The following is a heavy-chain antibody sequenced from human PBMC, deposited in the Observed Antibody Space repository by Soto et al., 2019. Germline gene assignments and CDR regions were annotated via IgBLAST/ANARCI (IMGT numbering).Heavy chain of an antibody. CDR3: ARGGGSAFFDY. Sequence: PSETLSLTCTVSGASITFGGYSWSWIRQTPGKGLEWIGYINHLETTFYNPSFESRLTLSIDRAKNQFSLKLHSMSAADRAVYFCARGGGSAFFDYWGQGILVTVSS. V-gene: IGHV4-30-2*01. D-gene: IGHD1-26*01. CDR1: GASITFGGYS. CDR2: INHLETT. J-gene: IGHJ4*02.